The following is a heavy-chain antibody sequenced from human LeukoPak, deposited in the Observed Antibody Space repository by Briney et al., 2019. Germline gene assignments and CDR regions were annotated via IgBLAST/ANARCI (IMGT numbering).Heavy chain of an antibody. CDR3: AREDHAGLDI. V-gene: IGHV4-59*01. Sequence: SETLSLTCTVSGGAMTRNYLNWIRQFPGKGLEWIGYIDYTGDTNYNPSLKSRVIISGDTSKTEFSLKMSTVTAADTAVYYCAREDHAGLDIWGQGTMVTVSS. CDR1: GGAMTRNY. J-gene: IGHJ3*02. CDR2: IDYTGDT.